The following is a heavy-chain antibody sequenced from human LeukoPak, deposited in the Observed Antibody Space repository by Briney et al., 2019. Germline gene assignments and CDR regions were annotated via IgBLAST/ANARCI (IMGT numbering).Heavy chain of an antibody. V-gene: IGHV3-33*06. D-gene: IGHD3-22*01. Sequence: GSLRLSCAASGFTFSSYGMHWVRQAPGKGLEWVAVIWYDGSNKYYADSVKGRFTISRDNSKNTLYLQMNSLRAEDTAVYYCAKGDYYDSSGLFDYWGQGTLVTVSS. CDR2: IWYDGSNK. CDR1: GFTFSSYG. J-gene: IGHJ4*02. CDR3: AKGDYYDSSGLFDY.